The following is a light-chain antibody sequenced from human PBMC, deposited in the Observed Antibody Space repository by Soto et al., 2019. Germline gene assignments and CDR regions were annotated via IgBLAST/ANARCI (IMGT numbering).Light chain of an antibody. CDR3: SSFPRAYTFV. CDR2: EVS. J-gene: IGLJ1*01. Sequence: QSVLAQPASVSGSAGQSIAISCTGTSSDVGGYNYVSWYQQHPGKAPKLLLSEVSKRPSGVSDRFSGSKSGNTASLTISGLQTQDEADYYCSSFPRAYTFVLGTGTKVTVL. V-gene: IGLV2-14*01. CDR1: SSDVGGYNY.